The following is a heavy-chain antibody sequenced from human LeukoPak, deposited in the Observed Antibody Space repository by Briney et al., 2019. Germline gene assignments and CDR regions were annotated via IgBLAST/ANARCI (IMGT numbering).Heavy chain of an antibody. CDR1: GDTFNNHW. V-gene: IGHV5-51*01. D-gene: IGHD3-22*01. Sequence: GESLKISCKAIGDTFNNHWFAWVRQTPGKGLEWMGIIYPGDSDTKYSPSFQGQVTISADKSITTAYLQWSSLKASDTAIYFCARSDYYDSSTQSSGWYFDYWGQGSLVTVSS. J-gene: IGHJ4*02. CDR2: IYPGDSDT. CDR3: ARSDYYDSSTQSSGWYFDY.